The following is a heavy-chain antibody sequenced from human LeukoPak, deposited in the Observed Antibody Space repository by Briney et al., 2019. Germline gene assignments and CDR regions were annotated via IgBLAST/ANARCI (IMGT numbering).Heavy chain of an antibody. Sequence: GRSLRLSCAASGFIFSSYGMHWVRQAPGKGLEWVAVISYDGVNKDHTDSVKGRFTISRDNSKNTLYLLMNSLRAEDTAVYYCAKGTYHYDSSGPFDYWGQGTLVTVSS. D-gene: IGHD3-22*01. CDR1: GFIFSSYG. CDR2: ISYDGVNK. J-gene: IGHJ4*02. V-gene: IGHV3-30*18. CDR3: AKGTYHYDSSGPFDY.